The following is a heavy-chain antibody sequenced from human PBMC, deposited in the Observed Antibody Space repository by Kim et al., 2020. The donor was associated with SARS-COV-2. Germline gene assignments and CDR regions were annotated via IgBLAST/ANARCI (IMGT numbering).Heavy chain of an antibody. D-gene: IGHD2-2*02. CDR3: VACSSTSCYKGMDV. CDR2: INPKSGGT. V-gene: IGHV1-2*02. J-gene: IGHJ6*02. Sequence: ASGKVSCKAFGNAFTGYYMHWVRQAPGQGLEWMGWINPKSGGTDYAQKFQGRVTMTRDTSISTAYMEMSRLRSDDTAVYYCVACSSTSCYKGMDVWGQGTTVTVSS. CDR1: GNAFTGYY.